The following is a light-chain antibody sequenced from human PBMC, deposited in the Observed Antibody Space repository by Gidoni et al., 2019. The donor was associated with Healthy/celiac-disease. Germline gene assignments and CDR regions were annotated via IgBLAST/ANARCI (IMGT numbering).Light chain of an antibody. V-gene: IGKV3-11*01. J-gene: IGKJ3*01. CDR2: DAS. CDR1: QSVSSY. Sequence: ETVLTQSPPTLSLSPGERATLSCRASQSVSSYLAWYQQKPGQAPRLLIYDASNRATGIPARFSGSGSGTDFTLTISSLEPEDFAVYYCQQRSNWPPIFTFGPGTKVDIK. CDR3: QQRSNWPPIFT.